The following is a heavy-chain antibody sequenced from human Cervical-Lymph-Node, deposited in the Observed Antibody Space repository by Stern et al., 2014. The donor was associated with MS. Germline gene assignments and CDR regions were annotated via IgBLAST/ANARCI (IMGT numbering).Heavy chain of an antibody. CDR1: GFTFTSCS. CDR2: INANSGGT. J-gene: IGHJ4*02. Sequence: VQLVQSGAEVRRPGASVKVACKASGFTFTSCSMHWVRQAPGQGLEWMGWINANSGGTNSAQKFQGRVTMTRDTSISTVYMDLTGLTSDDTAIYYCARDMSTVTTPYFDYWGQGTLVTVPS. CDR3: ARDMSTVTTPYFDY. V-gene: IGHV1-2*02. D-gene: IGHD4-17*01.